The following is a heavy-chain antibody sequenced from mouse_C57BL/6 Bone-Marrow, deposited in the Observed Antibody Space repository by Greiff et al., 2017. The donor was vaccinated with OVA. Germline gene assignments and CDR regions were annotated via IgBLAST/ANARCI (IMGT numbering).Heavy chain of an antibody. J-gene: IGHJ4*01. CDR3: ARHTVLRRGGMDY. CDR2: ISNGGGST. Sequence: EVKLVESGGGLVQPGGSLKLSCAASGFTFSDYYMYWVRQTPEKRLAWVAYISNGGGSTYYPDTVKGRFTISRDNATNTLYLQMSRLKSEDTAMYYGARHTVLRRGGMDYWGQGTSVTVSS. CDR1: GFTFSDYY. D-gene: IGHD2-4*01. V-gene: IGHV5-12*01.